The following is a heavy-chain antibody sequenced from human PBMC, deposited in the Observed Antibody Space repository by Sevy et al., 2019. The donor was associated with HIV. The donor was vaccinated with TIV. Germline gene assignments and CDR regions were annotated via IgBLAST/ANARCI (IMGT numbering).Heavy chain of an antibody. CDR3: VREAANVRYFDY. Sequence: GGSLRLSCAASGFTFSTYSMNWVRQAPGRGLEWVSSISGSGSYIYYADSVQGRFTISRDNAKRSLYLQMNSPRAEDTAVYYCVREAANVRYFDYWGQGTLVTVSS. D-gene: IGHD3-10*02. CDR1: GFTFSTYS. J-gene: IGHJ4*02. CDR2: ISGSGSYI. V-gene: IGHV3-21*01.